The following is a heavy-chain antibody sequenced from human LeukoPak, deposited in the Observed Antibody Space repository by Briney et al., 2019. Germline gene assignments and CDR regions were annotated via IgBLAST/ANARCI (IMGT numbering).Heavy chain of an antibody. CDR2: IYYSGST. V-gene: IGHV4-59*08. Sequence: SETLSLTCTVSGGSISSYYWSWIRQPPGKGLEWIGYIYYSGSTNYNPSLKSRVTISVDTSKNQFSLKLSSVTAADTAVYYCARGFAYSSHYFDYWGQGTLVTVSS. CDR1: GGSISSYY. D-gene: IGHD6-13*01. CDR3: ARGFAYSSHYFDY. J-gene: IGHJ4*02.